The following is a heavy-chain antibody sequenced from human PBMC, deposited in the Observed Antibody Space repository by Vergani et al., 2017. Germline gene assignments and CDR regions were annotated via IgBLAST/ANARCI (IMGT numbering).Heavy chain of an antibody. CDR3: VKHSSILSRRGDLHH. D-gene: IGHD2-21*01. CDR1: GFPYNQYG. J-gene: IGHJ1*01. V-gene: IGHV3-23*04. Sequence: VQLVESGGGVVQPGRSLRLSCAASGFPYNQYGMSWVRQALGRGLDWVSSISGTAGSPMYAESVKGRFTVSRDNSKNTVYLQMNDLRVDDTAVYYCVKHSSILSRRGDLHHWGQCTLVTVSS. CDR2: ISGTAGSP.